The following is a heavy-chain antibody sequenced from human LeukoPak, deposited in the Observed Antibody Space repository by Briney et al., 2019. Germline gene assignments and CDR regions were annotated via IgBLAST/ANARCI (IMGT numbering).Heavy chain of an antibody. J-gene: IGHJ5*02. CDR1: GYTLTSYG. V-gene: IGHV1-18*01. Sequence: ASVKVSCKGSGYTLTSYGISWGRHAPGQGREGMGWISAYNGKTNYAQKLQGRVTMTTDTSTSTAYMELRSLRSDDTAVYYCARDSFPNYYDSSGYYRGNWFDPWGQGTLVTVSS. CDR3: ARDSFPNYYDSSGYYRGNWFDP. CDR2: ISAYNGKT. D-gene: IGHD3-22*01.